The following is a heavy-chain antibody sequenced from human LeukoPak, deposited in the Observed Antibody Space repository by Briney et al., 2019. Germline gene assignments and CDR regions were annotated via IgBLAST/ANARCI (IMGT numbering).Heavy chain of an antibody. J-gene: IGHJ4*02. Sequence: GGSLRLSCAASKFTFSTYGMHWVRQTPGKGLEWVAVISSDGTNKHYADSVKGRFTISRDNAKNSLYLQLNSLRAEDTAVYYCARFHQYTSGDYWGQGTLVTVSS. CDR3: ARFHQYTSGDY. CDR1: KFTFSTYG. V-gene: IGHV3-30*03. D-gene: IGHD6-19*01. CDR2: ISSDGTNK.